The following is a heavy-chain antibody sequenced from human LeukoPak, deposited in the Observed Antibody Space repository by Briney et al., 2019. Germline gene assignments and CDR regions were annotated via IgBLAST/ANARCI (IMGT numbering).Heavy chain of an antibody. CDR1: GFTFSGYA. J-gene: IGHJ4*02. CDR3: AKMFDSSGYYGSDY. D-gene: IGHD3-22*01. CDR2: FSGSGAGA. Sequence: GGSLRLSCAASGFTFSGYAMSWVRQAPGQGLKWVSGFSGSGAGAYYADSVKGRFTISRDNSKNTLYLQRSSLRVEDTAVYYCAKMFDSSGYYGSDYWGQGTLVTVSP. V-gene: IGHV3-23*01.